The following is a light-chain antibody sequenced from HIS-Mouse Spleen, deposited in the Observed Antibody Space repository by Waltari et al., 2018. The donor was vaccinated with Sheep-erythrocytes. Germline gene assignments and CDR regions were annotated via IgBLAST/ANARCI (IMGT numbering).Light chain of an antibody. CDR3: SSYAGSNNWV. CDR2: EVS. V-gene: IGLV2-8*01. Sequence: QSALTQPPSASGSPGQSVTISCTGTSSDAGGSNYVFWYQQHPGKAPQLMIYEVSKRPSGVPDRFSGSKSGNTASLTVSGLQAEDEADYYCSSYAGSNNWVFGGGTKLTVL. CDR1: SSDAGGSNY. J-gene: IGLJ3*02.